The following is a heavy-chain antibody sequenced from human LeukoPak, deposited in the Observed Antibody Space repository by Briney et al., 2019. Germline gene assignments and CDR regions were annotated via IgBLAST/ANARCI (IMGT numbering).Heavy chain of an antibody. CDR2: IYYSGST. D-gene: IGHD1-1*01. Sequence: SETLSLTCTVSAASISGYYWSWIRQPPGRGLEWIGNIYYSGSTSYNPSLRSRVTISVDTSNNQFSLKLRSVTAADTAVYYCARGERPGCDYWGQGTLVTVSS. J-gene: IGHJ4*02. CDR3: ARGERPGCDY. V-gene: IGHV4-59*01. CDR1: AASISGYY.